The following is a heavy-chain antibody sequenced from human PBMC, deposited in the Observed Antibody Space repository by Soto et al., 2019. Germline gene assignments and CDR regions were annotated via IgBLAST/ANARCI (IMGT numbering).Heavy chain of an antibody. V-gene: IGHV3-7*01. CDR1: GFTLSSYW. Sequence: HPGGSLRLSCAASGFTLSSYWMSWVRQAPGKGLEWVANIKQDGSEKYYVDSVKGRFTISRDNAKNSLYLQMNSLRAEDTAVYYCVRDTSYMDVWGNGTIVSAPS. J-gene: IGHJ6*03. CDR3: VRDTSYMDV. CDR2: IKQDGSEK. D-gene: IGHD3-16*01.